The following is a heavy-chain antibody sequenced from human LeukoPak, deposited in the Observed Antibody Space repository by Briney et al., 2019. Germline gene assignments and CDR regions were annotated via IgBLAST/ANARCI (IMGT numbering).Heavy chain of an antibody. J-gene: IGHJ4*02. V-gene: IGHV2-70*11. CDR1: GFSLSPSAMY. CDR2: LNWDDDK. D-gene: IGHD3-16*01. CDR3: ARIWGTVIDY. Sequence: SGPTLVNPTQTLTLTCTFSGFSLSPSAMYVSWIRQPHGKALQWLARLNWDDDKYYITSLKTRLTISTVTSKNQVVLTMSDMEPVDKATYYCARIWGTVIDYWGQGTLVTVSS.